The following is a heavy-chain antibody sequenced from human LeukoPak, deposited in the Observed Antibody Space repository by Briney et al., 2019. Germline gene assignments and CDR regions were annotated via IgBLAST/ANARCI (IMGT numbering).Heavy chain of an antibody. CDR2: IYSGGST. V-gene: IGHV3-53*01. CDR1: GFTVSSNY. CDR3: AKGRYNWNYCFDY. J-gene: IGHJ4*02. D-gene: IGHD1-7*01. Sequence: PGGSLRLSCAASGFTVSSNYMSWVRQAPGKGLEWVSVIYSGGSTYYADSVKGRFTISRDNSKNTLYLQMNSLRAEDTAVYYCAKGRYNWNYCFDYWGQGTLVTVSS.